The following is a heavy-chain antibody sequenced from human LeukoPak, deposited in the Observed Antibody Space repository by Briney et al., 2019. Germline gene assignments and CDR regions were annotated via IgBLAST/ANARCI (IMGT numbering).Heavy chain of an antibody. D-gene: IGHD6-19*01. Sequence: SGTLSLTCAVSGDSITSDKWWTWVRQPPGKGLEWIGEIHHSKSSNYYPSLKSRVTISVDKSKNQFSLELNSVTAADTAVYYCAREDNLGSGSSPNDYWGQGTLVTVSS. CDR1: GDSITSDKW. CDR2: IHHSKSS. CDR3: AREDNLGSGSSPNDY. V-gene: IGHV4-4*02. J-gene: IGHJ4*02.